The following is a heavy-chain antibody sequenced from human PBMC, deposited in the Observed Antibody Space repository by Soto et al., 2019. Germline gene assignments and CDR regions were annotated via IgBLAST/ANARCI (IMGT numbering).Heavy chain of an antibody. D-gene: IGHD6-13*01. CDR1: GFIFSDAW. CDR2: VNQDATEK. J-gene: IGHJ3*02. V-gene: IGHV3-7*01. Sequence: GSLRLSCIASGFIFSDAWMTWVRQAPGKGLEWVANVNQDATEKNFADSVKGRFSISRDNAKTSVFLQMYSLRSEDTGVYYCARRQLFSRIWGKGIMVTVSS. CDR3: ARRQLFSRI.